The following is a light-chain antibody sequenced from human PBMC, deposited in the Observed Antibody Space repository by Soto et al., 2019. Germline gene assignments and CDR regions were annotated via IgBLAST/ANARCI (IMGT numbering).Light chain of an antibody. V-gene: IGLV3-21*04. CDR1: NIGSKS. Sequence: YELTQPPSVSVAPGKTARITCGGNNIGSKSVHWYQQKPGQAPVLVIYYDSDRPSGIPERFSGSNSGNTATLTISRVEAGDEADYYCQVWDSSSDHPYVFGTGTKVTVL. CDR3: QVWDSSSDHPYV. CDR2: YDS. J-gene: IGLJ1*01.